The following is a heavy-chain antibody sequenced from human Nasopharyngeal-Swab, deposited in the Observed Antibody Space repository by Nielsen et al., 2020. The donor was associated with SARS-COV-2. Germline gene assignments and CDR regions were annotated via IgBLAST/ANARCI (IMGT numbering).Heavy chain of an antibody. CDR3: AREGGYDPLTDAFDI. Sequence: TFSSYWMSWIRQPPGKGLEWIGSIYYSGSTYYNPSLKSRVTISVDTSKNQFSLKLSSVTAADTAVYYCAREGGYDPLTDAFDIWGQGTMVTVSS. V-gene: IGHV4-39*07. J-gene: IGHJ3*02. D-gene: IGHD3-16*01. CDR2: IYYSGST. CDR1: TFSSYW.